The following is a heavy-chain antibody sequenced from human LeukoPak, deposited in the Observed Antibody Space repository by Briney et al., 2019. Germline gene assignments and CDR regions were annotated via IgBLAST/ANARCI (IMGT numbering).Heavy chain of an antibody. CDR2: ISNNGGYT. D-gene: IGHD2-15*01. J-gene: IGHJ4*02. Sequence: GGSLRLSCAASGFTFSSSAMSWVRQAPGKGLEWVSAISNNGGYTYYADSVQGRFTISRDNSKSTLCLQMNSLRAEDTAVYHCAKQLGYCSDGSCYFPYWGQGTLVTVSS. CDR3: AKQLGYCSDGSCYFPY. V-gene: IGHV3-23*01. CDR1: GFTFSSSA.